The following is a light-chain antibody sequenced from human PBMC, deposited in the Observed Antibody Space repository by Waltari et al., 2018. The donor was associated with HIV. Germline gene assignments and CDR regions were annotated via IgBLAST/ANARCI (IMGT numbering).Light chain of an antibody. V-gene: IGLV1-44*01. CDR2: NNK. CDR3: AAWDDSLNGVV. J-gene: IGLJ2*01. Sequence: QSVLTQPPSASGTPGQRVTISRSGSNSNIARNTVNWYQQLPGTAPKLLIYNNKQRPSGVPDRISGSKSGTSASLAISGLQSEDEADYYCAAWDDSLNGVVFGGGTKLTVL. CDR1: NSNIARNT.